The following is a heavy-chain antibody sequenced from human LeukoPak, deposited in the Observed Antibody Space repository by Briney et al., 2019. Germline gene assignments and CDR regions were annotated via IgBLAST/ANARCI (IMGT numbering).Heavy chain of an antibody. D-gene: IGHD3-22*01. J-gene: IGHJ5*02. CDR3: ARHGVWLLKGEYNWFDP. CDR1: GGSISSYY. CDR2: IYYSGST. Sequence: KPSETLSLTCTVSGGSISSYYWSWIRQPPGKGLEWIGYIYYSGSTNYNPSLKSRVTISVDTSKNQFSLKLSSVTAADTAVYYCARHGVWLLKGEYNWFDPWGQGTLVTVSS. V-gene: IGHV4-59*08.